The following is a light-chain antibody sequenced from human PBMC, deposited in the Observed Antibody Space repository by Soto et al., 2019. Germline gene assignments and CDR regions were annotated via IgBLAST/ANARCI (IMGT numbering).Light chain of an antibody. J-gene: IGKJ2*01. CDR3: QQYSGSPRT. CDR2: AAS. Sequence: EIVLTQSPGTLSLSPGERATLICRASQSIGKYLAWYQQRPGQSPRLLIYAASSRATGVPDRFSGGGSTTDFTLTVSRLEPEYFAVYYCQQYSGSPRTFGQGTRVEIK. V-gene: IGKV3-20*01. CDR1: QSIGKY.